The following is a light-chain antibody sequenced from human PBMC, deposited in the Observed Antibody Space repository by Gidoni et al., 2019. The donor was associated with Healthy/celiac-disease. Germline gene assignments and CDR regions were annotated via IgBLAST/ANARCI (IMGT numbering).Light chain of an antibody. CDR2: EVS. V-gene: IGLV2-23*02. Sequence: QSALTQPASESGSPGQSITISCTGTSSDVGSYKLVSWYQQHPGKAPKLIIYEVSKRPSGVSNRFSGSKSGNTASLTISGLQAEDEADYYCCSYAGSSTWVFGGGSKLTVL. CDR1: SSDVGSYKL. J-gene: IGLJ3*02. CDR3: CSYAGSSTWV.